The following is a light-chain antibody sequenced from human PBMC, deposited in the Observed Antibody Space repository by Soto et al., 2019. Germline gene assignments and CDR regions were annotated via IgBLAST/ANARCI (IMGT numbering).Light chain of an antibody. Sequence: ENVLTQSPGTLSLSPGERATLSCRASQSISSTYQAWYQQKPGQPPRLLMYGASNRATGIPDRFSGSGSGTDFTLTISRLEPEDFAVYYCQQYSGSPPLTFGGGTKVEIK. J-gene: IGKJ4*01. CDR2: GAS. CDR3: QQYSGSPPLT. V-gene: IGKV3-20*01. CDR1: QSISSTY.